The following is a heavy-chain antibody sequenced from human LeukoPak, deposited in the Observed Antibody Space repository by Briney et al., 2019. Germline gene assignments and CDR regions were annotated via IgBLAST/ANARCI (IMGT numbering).Heavy chain of an antibody. CDR3: ASLRYSSSCDCFNGMDV. Sequence: PSETLSLTCAVYGGSFSGYYWSWIRQPPGKGLEWIGEINHSGSTNYNPSLKSRVTISVDTSKNQFSLKLSSVTAADTPVYYCASLRYSSSCDCFNGMDVWGQGTTVTVSS. V-gene: IGHV4-34*01. CDR1: GGSFSGYY. CDR2: INHSGST. D-gene: IGHD6-13*01. J-gene: IGHJ6*02.